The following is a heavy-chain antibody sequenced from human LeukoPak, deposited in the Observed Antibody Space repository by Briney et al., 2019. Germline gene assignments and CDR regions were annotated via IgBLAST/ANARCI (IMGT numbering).Heavy chain of an antibody. V-gene: IGHV3-13*01. Sequence: GGSLRLSCAASGFTFSSYDMHWVRQATGKGLEWVSAIGTAGDTYYPGSVKGRFTISRENAKNSLYLQMNSLRAEDTAVYYCAGVYYGSGSYRWFDPWGQGTLVTVSS. CDR1: GFTFSSYD. J-gene: IGHJ5*02. CDR2: IGTAGDT. CDR3: AGVYYGSGSYRWFDP. D-gene: IGHD3-10*01.